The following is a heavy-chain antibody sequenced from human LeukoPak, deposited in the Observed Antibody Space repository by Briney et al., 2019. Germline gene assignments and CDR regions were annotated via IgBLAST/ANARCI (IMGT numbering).Heavy chain of an antibody. Sequence: ASVKVSCKASGYTFTSYDINWVRQATGQGLEWMGWMNPNSGNTGYAQKFQGRVTITRNTSISTAYMELSSLAPENTAVYYCARGLRVFWSALSNWGQGTLVTVSS. CDR2: MNPNSGNT. J-gene: IGHJ4*02. CDR3: ARGLRVFWSALSN. V-gene: IGHV1-8*03. D-gene: IGHD3-3*01. CDR1: GYTFTSYD.